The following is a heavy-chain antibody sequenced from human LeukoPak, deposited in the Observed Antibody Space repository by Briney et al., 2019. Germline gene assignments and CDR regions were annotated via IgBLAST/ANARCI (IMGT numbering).Heavy chain of an antibody. V-gene: IGHV3-66*02. J-gene: IGHJ4*02. CDR3: ARGGGYSNGFDY. Sequence: GGSLRLSCTASGLTVSSNYMSWVRKAPGKGLEWVSVIYSGGSTYYADSVKGRFTISRDNSKNTLYLQMNSLRAEDTAVYYCARGGGYSNGFDYWGQGTLVTVSS. D-gene: IGHD5-18*01. CDR1: GLTVSSNY. CDR2: IYSGGST.